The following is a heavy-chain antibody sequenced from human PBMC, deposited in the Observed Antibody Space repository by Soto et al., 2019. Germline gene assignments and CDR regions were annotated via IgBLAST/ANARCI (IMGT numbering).Heavy chain of an antibody. V-gene: IGHV3-23*01. J-gene: IGHJ4*02. CDR2: ISSSGGST. Sequence: GGSLRLSCAASGFTFSSYAMSWVRQAPGKELEWVSAISSSGGSTYYADSVKGRFTISRDNSKTTLYLQMNSLRAEDTAVYYCAKRRNYYDSSGYSPLDYWGQGTLVTVSS. D-gene: IGHD3-22*01. CDR1: GFTFSSYA. CDR3: AKRRNYYDSSGYSPLDY.